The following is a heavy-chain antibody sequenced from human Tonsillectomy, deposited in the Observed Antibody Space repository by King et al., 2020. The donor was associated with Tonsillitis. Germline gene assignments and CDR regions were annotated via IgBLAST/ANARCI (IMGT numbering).Heavy chain of an antibody. CDR2: MYYSGST. J-gene: IGHJ6*02. CDR3: TRALITVVRGARTQYYYYGMDV. D-gene: IGHD3-10*01. Sequence: QLQESGPGLVKPQETLSLTCSVSDSSITNYYWSWIRQPPGRGLEWIGSMYYSGSTNYNPSLKSRVTMSLDTSKKQLSLKLSSVTASDTAVYYCTRALITVVRGARTQYYYYGMDVWGQGTTVTVSS. V-gene: IGHV4-59*01. CDR1: DSSITNYY.